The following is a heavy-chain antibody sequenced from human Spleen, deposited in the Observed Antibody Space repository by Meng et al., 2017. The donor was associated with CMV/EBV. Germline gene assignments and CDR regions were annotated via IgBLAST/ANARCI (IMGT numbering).Heavy chain of an antibody. CDR1: GGSISSSSYY. J-gene: IGHJ4*02. V-gene: IGHV4-39*07. CDR3: ARGRTPTDH. CDR2: IYHSGST. Sequence: SETLSLTCTVSGGSISSSSYYWGWIRQPPGKGLEWIGEIYHSGSTNYNPSLKSRVTISVDTSKNQFSLKLSSVTTADTAVYYCARGRTPTDHWGQGTLVTVSS.